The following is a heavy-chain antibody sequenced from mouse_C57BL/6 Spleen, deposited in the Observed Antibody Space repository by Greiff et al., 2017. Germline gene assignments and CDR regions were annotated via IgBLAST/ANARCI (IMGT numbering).Heavy chain of an antibody. D-gene: IGHD2-4*01. CDR2: IWRGGST. Sequence: QVQLKESGPGLVQPSQSLSITCTVSGFSLTSYGVHWVRQSPGKGLEWLGVIWRGGSTDYNAAFMSRLSITKDNSKSQVFFKMNSLQADDTAIYYCAKPGDYDAGYYFDYWGQGTTLTVSS. CDR3: AKPGDYDAGYYFDY. J-gene: IGHJ2*01. V-gene: IGHV2-5*01. CDR1: GFSLTSYG.